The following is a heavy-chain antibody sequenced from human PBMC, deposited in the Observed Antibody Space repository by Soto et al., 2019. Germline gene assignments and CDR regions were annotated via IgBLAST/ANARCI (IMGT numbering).Heavy chain of an antibody. D-gene: IGHD6-19*01. Sequence: GGSLRLSCAASGFTFSSYGMHWVRQAPGKGLEWVAVISYDGSNKYYADSVKGRFTISRDNSKNTLYLQMNSLRAEDTAVYYCAKDNVQQWLEYYFDYWGQGTLVTVSS. J-gene: IGHJ4*02. CDR1: GFTFSSYG. CDR2: ISYDGSNK. V-gene: IGHV3-30*18. CDR3: AKDNVQQWLEYYFDY.